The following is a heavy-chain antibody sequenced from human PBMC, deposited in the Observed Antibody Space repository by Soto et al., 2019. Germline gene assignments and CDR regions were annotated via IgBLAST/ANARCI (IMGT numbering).Heavy chain of an antibody. CDR3: ARDRYSTSSIGMDV. CDR2: IKQDGSEK. J-gene: IGHJ6*02. D-gene: IGHD6-13*01. V-gene: IGHV3-7*01. Sequence: EVQLVESGGGLVQPGGSRRLSCAASGFTFSSYWMIWVRQAPGKGLEWVANIKQDGSEKHYVDSVEGRFTISRDNAKKSLYLQMNSLRAEDTAVYYCARDRYSTSSIGMDVWGQGTTVTVSS. CDR1: GFTFSSYW.